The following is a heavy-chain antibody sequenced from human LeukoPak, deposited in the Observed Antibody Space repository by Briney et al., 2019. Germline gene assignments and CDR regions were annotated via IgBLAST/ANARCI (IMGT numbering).Heavy chain of an antibody. CDR3: ARMSSQDNHYYSSGYYETYDY. V-gene: IGHV1-2*02. J-gene: IGHJ4*02. D-gene: IGHD3-22*01. CDR1: GYTFSGYL. CDR2: INPNSGGK. Sequence: GASVKLSCKASGYTFSGYLIHWVRQAPGQGLEWMGWINPNSGGKNYADRVQGRVTMTRDTSINTLYMELNSLRSEDTAVYYCARMSSQDNHYYSSGYYETYDYWAQGTLVSVS.